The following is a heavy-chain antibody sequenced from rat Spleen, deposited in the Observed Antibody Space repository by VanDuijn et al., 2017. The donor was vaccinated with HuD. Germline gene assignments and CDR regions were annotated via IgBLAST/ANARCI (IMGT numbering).Heavy chain of an antibody. CDR1: GFSLTNYH. Sequence: QVQLKESGPGLVQPSQTLSLTCTVSGFSLTNYHVHWVRQSPGKGLEWMAVIWSGGNTDYNSAPKSRLSISRDTSKSQVFLKVNSLKTEDTGIYYCTRNYAYYYDGSYHGGFDYWGQGVMVTVSS. V-gene: IGHV2S13*01. CDR3: TRNYAYYYDGSYHGGFDY. D-gene: IGHD1-12*02. CDR2: IWSGGNT. J-gene: IGHJ2*01.